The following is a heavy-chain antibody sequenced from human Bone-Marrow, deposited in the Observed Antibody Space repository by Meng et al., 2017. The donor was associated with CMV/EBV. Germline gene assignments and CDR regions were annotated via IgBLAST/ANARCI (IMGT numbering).Heavy chain of an antibody. CDR3: AREIAAESDWNWFDP. V-gene: IGHV4-39*07. CDR2: IYYSGST. CDR1: GGSISSSSYY. J-gene: IGHJ5*02. Sequence: SETLSLTCTVSGGSISSSSYYWGWIRQPPGKGLEWIGSIYYSGSTYYNPSLKSRVTISVDTSKNQFSLKLSSVTAADAAVYYCAREIAAESDWNWFDPWGQGNLVTIAS. D-gene: IGHD6-13*01.